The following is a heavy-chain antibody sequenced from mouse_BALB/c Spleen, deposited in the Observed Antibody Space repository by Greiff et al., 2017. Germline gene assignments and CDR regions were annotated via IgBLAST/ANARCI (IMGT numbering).Heavy chain of an antibody. Sequence: EVQLVESGGGLVQPGGSRKLSCAASGFTFSSFGMHWVRQAPEKGLEWVAYISSGSSTIYYADTVKGRFTISRDNPKNTLFLQMTSLRSEDTAMYYCARWYGNYYAMDYWGQGTSVTVSS. V-gene: IGHV5-17*02. CDR2: ISSGSSTI. J-gene: IGHJ4*01. D-gene: IGHD2-10*02. CDR1: GFTFSSFG. CDR3: ARWYGNYYAMDY.